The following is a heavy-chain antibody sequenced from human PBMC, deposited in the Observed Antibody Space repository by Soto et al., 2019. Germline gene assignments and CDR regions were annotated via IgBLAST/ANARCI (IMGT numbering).Heavy chain of an antibody. Sequence: LEILSLTCAVYGGSFIGYYWSWIRQPPGKGLEWIGEINHSGSTNYNPSLKSRVTISVDTSKNQFSLKLSSVTAADTAVYYCARVPWGYYYYYMDVWGKGTTVTVSS. D-gene: IGHD3-16*01. CDR2: INHSGST. J-gene: IGHJ6*03. CDR1: GGSFIGYY. V-gene: IGHV4-34*01. CDR3: ARVPWGYYYYYMDV.